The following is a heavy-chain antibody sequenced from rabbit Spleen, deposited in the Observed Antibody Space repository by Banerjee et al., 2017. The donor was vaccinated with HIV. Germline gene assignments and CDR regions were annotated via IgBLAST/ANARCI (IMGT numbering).Heavy chain of an antibody. Sequence: QEQLVESRGGLVKPEGSLKLSCTASGFSFSSDGISWVRQAPGEGLEWIAYINIGDNTHYATWAKGRFTISKTSSTTVTLQMTSLTAADTATYFCARWGGYGQIAGFNLWGPGTLVTVS. CDR2: INIGDNT. D-gene: IGHD3-1*01. V-gene: IGHV1S45*01. CDR3: ARWGGYGQIAGFNL. J-gene: IGHJ4*01. CDR1: GFSFSSDG.